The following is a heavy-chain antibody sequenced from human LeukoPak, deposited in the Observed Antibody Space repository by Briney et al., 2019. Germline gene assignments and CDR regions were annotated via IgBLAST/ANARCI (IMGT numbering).Heavy chain of an antibody. CDR2: IYTSGST. V-gene: IGHV4-4*07. J-gene: IGHJ4*02. D-gene: IGHD6-19*01. CDR1: GSSMNLYS. Sequence: PSETLSLTCSVSGSSMNLYSWNWIRQPAGKGLEWIGRIYTSGSTNYNPSLKSRVTMSVDTSKNQFSLKLTSVTAADTAVYYCARGKVVAGTPGQNSWDNWGQGILVTVSS. CDR3: ARGKVVAGTPGQNSWDN.